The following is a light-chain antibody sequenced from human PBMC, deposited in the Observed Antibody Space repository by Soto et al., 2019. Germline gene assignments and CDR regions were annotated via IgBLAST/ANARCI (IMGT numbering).Light chain of an antibody. V-gene: IGLV4-69*01. Sequence: QLVLTQSPSASASLGASVKLTCTLISGHSSYAIAWHQQQPEKGPRYLMKLNSDGSHSKGDGIPDRFSGSSSGAERYLTISSLQSEDEADYYCQTWGTGPLVFGGRTKLTVL. J-gene: IGLJ2*01. CDR3: QTWGTGPLV. CDR1: SGHSSYA. CDR2: LNSDGSH.